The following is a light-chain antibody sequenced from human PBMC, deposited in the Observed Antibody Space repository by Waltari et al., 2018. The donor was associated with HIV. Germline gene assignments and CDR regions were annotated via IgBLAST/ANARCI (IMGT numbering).Light chain of an antibody. Sequence: DIVMTQSPDSLPVSLGDRATLNCTSSRTILFSSDNRNYLAWYQQKPRQPPKLLISWASTRESGVPDRFSGSGSGTDFTLTITRLQAEDVAVYHCQQYFRIPPTFGGGTKVEIK. CDR3: QQYFRIPPT. V-gene: IGKV4-1*01. CDR1: RTILFSSDNRNY. J-gene: IGKJ4*01. CDR2: WAS.